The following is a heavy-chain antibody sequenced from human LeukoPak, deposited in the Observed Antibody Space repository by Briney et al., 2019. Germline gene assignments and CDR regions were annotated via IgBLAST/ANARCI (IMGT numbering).Heavy chain of an antibody. CDR2: INHSGST. CDR1: GGSFSGYY. V-gene: IGHV4-34*01. J-gene: IGHJ3*02. D-gene: IGHD3-9*01. CDR3: ARQGYDILTGYIDAFDI. Sequence: SETLSLTCAVYGGSFSGYYWSWIRQPPGKGLEWIGEINHSGSTNYNPPLKSRVTISVEMSKNQFSLKLRSVTAADTAIYYCARQGYDILTGYIDAFDIWGQGTMVTVSS.